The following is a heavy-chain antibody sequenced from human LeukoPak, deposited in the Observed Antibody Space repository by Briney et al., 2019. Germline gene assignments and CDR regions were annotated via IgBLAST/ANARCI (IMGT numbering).Heavy chain of an antibody. D-gene: IGHD7-27*01. CDR1: GGSISSGGYF. J-gene: IGHJ3*02. CDR2: IFYSGST. CDR3: ARDRASGESDAAFDI. V-gene: IGHV4-31*03. Sequence: SETLSLACTVSGGSISSGGYFWNWIRQHPGKGLEWIGYIFYSGSTSYNPSLQSRVIISMDMSKNQFSLKLSSVTAADTAIYYCARDRASGESDAAFDIWGQGTMVAVSS.